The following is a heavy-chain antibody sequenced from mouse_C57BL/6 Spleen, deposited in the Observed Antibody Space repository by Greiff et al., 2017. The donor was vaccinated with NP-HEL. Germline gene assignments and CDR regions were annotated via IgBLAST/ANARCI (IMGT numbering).Heavy chain of an antibody. J-gene: IGHJ2*01. CDR1: GFTFSDYG. D-gene: IGHD3-2*02. V-gene: IGHV5-17*01. Sequence: EVQVVESGGGLVKPGGSLKLSCAASGFTFSDYGMHWVRQAPEKGLEWVAYISSGSSTIYYADTVKGRFTISRDNAKNTLFLQMTSLRSEDTAMYYCARDSSGYPYYFDYWGQGTTLTVSS. CDR2: ISSGSSTI. CDR3: ARDSSGYPYYFDY.